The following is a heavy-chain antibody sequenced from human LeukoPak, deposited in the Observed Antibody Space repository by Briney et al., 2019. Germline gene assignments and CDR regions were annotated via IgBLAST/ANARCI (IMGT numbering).Heavy chain of an antibody. D-gene: IGHD2-21*01. CDR1: GGTFSSYA. CDR3: ARGVLFYYYYYMDV. J-gene: IGHJ6*03. Sequence: ASVKVSCKASGGTFSSYAISWVRQAPGQGLEWMGGIIPIFGTANCAQKFQGRVTITADESTSTACMELSSLRSEDTAVYYCARGVLFYYYYYMDVWGKGTTVTVSS. V-gene: IGHV1-69*13. CDR2: IIPIFGTA.